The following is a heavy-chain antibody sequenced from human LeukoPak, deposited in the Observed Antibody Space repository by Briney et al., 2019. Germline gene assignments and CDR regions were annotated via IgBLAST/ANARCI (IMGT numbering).Heavy chain of an antibody. J-gene: IGHJ4*02. CDR2: IHHSGFT. CDR1: GYSISSGYY. Sequence: PSETLSLTCAVSGYSISSGYYWGWIRQTPGKGLEWIGSIHHSGFTNYNPSLKSRVTISIDTSKNQSSLKLSSVTAADTAVYYCAWKYYFDSSGYFYVDSWGQGTLVTVSS. V-gene: IGHV4-38-2*01. D-gene: IGHD3-22*01. CDR3: AWKYYFDSSGYFYVDS.